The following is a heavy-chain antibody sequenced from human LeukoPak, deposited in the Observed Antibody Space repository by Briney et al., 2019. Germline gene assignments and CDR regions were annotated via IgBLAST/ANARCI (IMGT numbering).Heavy chain of an antibody. J-gene: IGHJ4*02. CDR3: ARDEGIAAAGSIDY. CDR2: IIPILGIA. D-gene: IGHD6-13*01. V-gene: IGHV1-69*04. Sequence: SVKVSCKASGGTFISYTISWVRQAPGQGLEWMGRIIPILGIANYAQKFQGRVTITADKSTSTAYMELSSLRSEDTAVYYCARDEGIAAAGSIDYWGQGTLVTVSS. CDR1: GGTFISYT.